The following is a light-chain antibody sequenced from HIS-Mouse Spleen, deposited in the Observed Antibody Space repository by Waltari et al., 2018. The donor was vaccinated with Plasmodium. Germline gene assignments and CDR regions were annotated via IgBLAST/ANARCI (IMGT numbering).Light chain of an antibody. V-gene: IGLV2-23*01. CDR1: SSDVGSYNL. J-gene: IGLJ2*01. CDR2: GRS. CDR3: CSYAGSRMV. Sequence: QSALTQPDSVSGSPGQSITISCTGTSSDVGSYNLFSWYQQHPGKPPKLMIYGRSKRPSGVSNRFSGSKSGNTASLTISGLQAEDEADYYCCSYAGSRMVFGGGTKLTVL.